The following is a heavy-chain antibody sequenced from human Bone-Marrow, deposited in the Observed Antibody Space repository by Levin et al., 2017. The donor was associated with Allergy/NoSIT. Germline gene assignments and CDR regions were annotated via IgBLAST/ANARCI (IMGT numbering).Heavy chain of an antibody. Sequence: HGESLKISCAASGFTFSSNAMSWFRQAPGKGLEWVSHITSGSGGGIYYAHSVKGRFTISRDNSKSTLYLQMTSLRVEDTALYYCARGTYGSFDYWGQGTLVTVSS. J-gene: IGHJ4*02. D-gene: IGHD1-26*01. CDR1: GFTFSSNA. V-gene: IGHV3-23*01. CDR3: ARGTYGSFDY. CDR2: ITSGSGGGI.